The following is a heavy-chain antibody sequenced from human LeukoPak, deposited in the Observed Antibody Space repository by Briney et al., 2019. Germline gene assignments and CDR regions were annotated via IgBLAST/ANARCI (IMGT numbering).Heavy chain of an antibody. J-gene: IGHJ4*02. CDR1: GFTFSDYY. CDR3: ARAYYDFWSGSYYFDY. CDR2: ISSGGRTM. V-gene: IGHV3-11*04. D-gene: IGHD3-3*01. Sequence: GGSLRLSCAASGFTFSDYYMTWIRQAPGKGLEWISYISSGGRTMYYTDSVKGRFTISRDNAKNSLYLQMNSLRAGDTAVYYCARAYYDFWSGSYYFDYWGQGTLVTVSS.